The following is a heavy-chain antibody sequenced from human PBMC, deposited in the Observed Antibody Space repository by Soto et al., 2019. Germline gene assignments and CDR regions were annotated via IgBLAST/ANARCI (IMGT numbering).Heavy chain of an antibody. CDR1: GGSISSNY. Sequence: QVQLQESGPGLVKPSETLSLMCTVSGGSISSNYWSWIRQPPGKGLEYIGYIYYSGSTNYHPSLKSRVTLSVDTSKNQFSLKLSSVTAADTAVYYCARGGGSPDYWGQGTLVTVSS. D-gene: IGHD3-10*01. CDR3: ARGGGSPDY. CDR2: IYYSGST. J-gene: IGHJ4*02. V-gene: IGHV4-59*01.